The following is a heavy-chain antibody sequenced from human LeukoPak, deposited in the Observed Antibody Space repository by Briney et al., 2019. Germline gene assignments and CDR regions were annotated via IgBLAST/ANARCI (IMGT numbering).Heavy chain of an antibody. V-gene: IGHV1-69*13. CDR1: GGTFSSYA. D-gene: IGHD5-24*01. Sequence: GASVKVSCKASGGTFSSYAISWVRQAPGQGLEWMGGITPIFGTANYAQRFQGRVTITADESTGTAYMELSSLRSEDTAVYYCAGRRDGYNGLAFDYWGQGTLVTVSS. J-gene: IGHJ4*02. CDR3: AGRRDGYNGLAFDY. CDR2: ITPIFGTA.